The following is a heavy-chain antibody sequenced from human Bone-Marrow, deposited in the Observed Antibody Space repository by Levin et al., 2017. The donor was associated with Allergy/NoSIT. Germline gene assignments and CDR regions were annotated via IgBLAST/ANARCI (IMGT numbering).Heavy chain of an antibody. CDR3: ARGQRWLQFYDY. CDR2: ILLDGSNE. V-gene: IGHV3-30-3*01. Sequence: GGSLRLSCAASGFTFSSYAMHWVRQAPGKGLEWVGVILLDGSNEYYADSVKGRFTISRDNSKNTLYLQMNSLTPEDTALYYCARGQRWLQFYDYWGQGTLVTVSS. D-gene: IGHD5-24*01. J-gene: IGHJ4*02. CDR1: GFTFSSYA.